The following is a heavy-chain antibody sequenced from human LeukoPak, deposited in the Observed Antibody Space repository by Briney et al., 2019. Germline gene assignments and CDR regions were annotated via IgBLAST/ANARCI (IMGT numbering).Heavy chain of an antibody. CDR2: IKSKTDGGTT. D-gene: IGHD6-19*01. CDR1: GFTFSSYS. J-gene: IGHJ4*02. CDR3: TTDPPTPSIAVAGIRSN. V-gene: IGHV3-15*01. Sequence: GGSLRLSCAASGFTFSSYSMNWVRQAPGKGLEWVGRIKSKTDGGTTDYAAPVKGRFTISRDDSKNTLYLQMNSLKTEDTAVYYCTTDPPTPSIAVAGIRSNWGQGTLVTVSS.